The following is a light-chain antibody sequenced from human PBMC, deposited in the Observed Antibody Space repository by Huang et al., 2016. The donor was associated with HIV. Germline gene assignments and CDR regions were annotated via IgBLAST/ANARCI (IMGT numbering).Light chain of an antibody. J-gene: IGKJ4*01. CDR3: QQASRIPLT. CDR2: ASS. V-gene: IGKV1-12*01. CDR1: QDISNW. Sequence: NQMTQSPSSVPASVGDSVTLTCRAIQDISNWLAWYQQKPGKVPKLLIYASSTLHGGVPSRFSGNASGTEFTLTISTLQPEDFATYYCQQASRIPLTFGGGTRV.